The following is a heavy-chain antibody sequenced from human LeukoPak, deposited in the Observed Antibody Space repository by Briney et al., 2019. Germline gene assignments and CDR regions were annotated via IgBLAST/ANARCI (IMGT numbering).Heavy chain of an antibody. D-gene: IGHD6-13*01. Sequence: GGSLRLSCEASGFTFDTYAMSWVRQAPGKGPEWVTTITTSGGTTLYADSVKGRFTISRDSSKTTLYLQMNSLRAEDTALYYCAKHVEQQLRSFVHWGQGTLVTVSS. V-gene: IGHV3-23*01. CDR3: AKHVEQQLRSFVH. CDR1: GFTFDTYA. CDR2: ITTSGGTT. J-gene: IGHJ4*02.